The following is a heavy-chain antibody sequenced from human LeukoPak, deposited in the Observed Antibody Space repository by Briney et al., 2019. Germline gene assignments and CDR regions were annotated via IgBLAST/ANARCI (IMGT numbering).Heavy chain of an antibody. CDR2: ISYDGSNK. J-gene: IGHJ4*02. V-gene: IGHV3-30-3*01. CDR1: GFTFSSHA. CDR3: ARDMSGRYQIDY. D-gene: IGHD1-26*01. Sequence: GGSLRLSFAASGFTFSSHAMHWVSQAPGKGLEWVAVISYDGSNKNYVDSVKGRSTVTRDNSTNTLDLQMNGLRAEDSAVYYCARDMSGRYQIDYWGEGTLATVSS.